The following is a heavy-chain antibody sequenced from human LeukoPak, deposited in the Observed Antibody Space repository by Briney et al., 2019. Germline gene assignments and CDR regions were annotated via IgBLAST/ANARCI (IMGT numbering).Heavy chain of an antibody. V-gene: IGHV1-8*01. D-gene: IGHD6-13*01. CDR2: MNPNSGNT. Sequence: ASVKVSCKASGYTFTSYDINWVRQATGQGLEWMGWMNPNSGNTGYAQKFQGRVTMTRNTSISTAYMELSSLRSEDTAVYYCARSIPYSSSWGYWGQGTLVTVSS. J-gene: IGHJ4*02. CDR1: GYTFTSYD. CDR3: ARSIPYSSSWGY.